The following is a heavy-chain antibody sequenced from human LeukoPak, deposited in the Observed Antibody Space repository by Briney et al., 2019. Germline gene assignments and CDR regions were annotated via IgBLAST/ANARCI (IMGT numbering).Heavy chain of an antibody. CDR2: ISGSGGST. CDR3: AKSNFPHATGTFYYFDY. CDR1: GFTFSSYA. V-gene: IGHV3-23*01. J-gene: IGHJ4*02. Sequence: PGGSLRLSCAVSGFTFSSYAMSWVRQAPGKGLEWVPGISGSGGSTYYADSVKGRITTSRDNSQNTLYLRMNSLRAEDTAIYYCAKSNFPHATGTFYYFDYWGQGTLVIVSS. D-gene: IGHD1-14*01.